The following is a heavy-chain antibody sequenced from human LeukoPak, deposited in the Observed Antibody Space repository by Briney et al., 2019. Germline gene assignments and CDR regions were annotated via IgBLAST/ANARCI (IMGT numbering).Heavy chain of an antibody. D-gene: IGHD3-3*01. CDR2: IYTSGST. V-gene: IGHV4-61*02. Sequence: SQTLSLTCTVSVGSISSGSYYWSWIRQPAGKGLEWIGRIYTSGSTNYNPSLKSRVTISVDTSKNQFSLKLSSVTAADTAVYYCASGYDFWSGYYFDYWGQGTLVIVSS. J-gene: IGHJ4*02. CDR3: ASGYDFWSGYYFDY. CDR1: VGSISSGSYY.